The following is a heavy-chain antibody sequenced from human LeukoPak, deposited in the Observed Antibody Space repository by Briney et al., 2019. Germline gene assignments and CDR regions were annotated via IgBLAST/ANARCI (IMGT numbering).Heavy chain of an antibody. CDR3: AKEFHGSGSYPDY. CDR2: ISGSGGST. Sequence: SGGSLSLSCAASGFTFSSYTMSWVRQAPGKGLEWVSAISGSGGSTYYADSVKGRFTISRDNPKNTLYLQMNSLRAEDTAVYYCAKEFHGSGSYPDYWGQGTLVTVSS. D-gene: IGHD3-10*01. V-gene: IGHV3-23*01. CDR1: GFTFSSYT. J-gene: IGHJ4*02.